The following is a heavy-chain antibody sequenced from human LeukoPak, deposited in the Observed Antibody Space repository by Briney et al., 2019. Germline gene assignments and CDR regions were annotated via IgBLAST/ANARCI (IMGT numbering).Heavy chain of an antibody. J-gene: IGHJ5*02. CDR3: AKLAMTTVTSDHH. D-gene: IGHD4-11*01. V-gene: IGHV3-7*01. CDR2: IKQDGSEK. Sequence: PGGSLRLSCAASGFTFSTSWMSWVRQGPGKGREWVANIKQDGSEKYYVDSVEGRFTISRDNSKNTLYLQMNSLRADDTAVYYCAKLAMTTVTSDHHWGQGTLVTVSS. CDR1: GFTFSTSW.